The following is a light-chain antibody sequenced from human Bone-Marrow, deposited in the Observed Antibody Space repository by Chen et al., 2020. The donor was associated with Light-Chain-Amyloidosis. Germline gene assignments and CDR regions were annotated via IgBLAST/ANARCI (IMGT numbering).Light chain of an antibody. V-gene: IGLV2-14*01. CDR1: SSDVGGDNH. J-gene: IGLJ1*01. Sequence: QSALTQPASVSGSPGQSITIPCTGTSSDVGGDNHVSWYQQHPDKAPKLIIYEVTNRPSWVPDRSSGSKSDNTASLTISGLQTEDEADYFCSSYTITNTLVFGSGTRVTVL. CDR2: EVT. CDR3: SSYTITNTLV.